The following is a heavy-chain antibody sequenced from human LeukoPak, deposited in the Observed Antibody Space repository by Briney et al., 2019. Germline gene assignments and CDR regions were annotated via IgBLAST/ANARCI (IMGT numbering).Heavy chain of an antibody. CDR2: IYYSGST. D-gene: IGHD5-24*01. CDR3: ARGEMATIDY. CDR1: GGSISSYY. J-gene: IGHJ4*02. Sequence: SETLSLTCAVSGGSISSYYWSWIRQPPGKGLEWIGYIYYSGSTNYNPSLKSRVTISVDTSKNQFSLKLSSVTAADTAVYYCARGEMATIDYWGQGTLVTVSS. V-gene: IGHV4-59*01.